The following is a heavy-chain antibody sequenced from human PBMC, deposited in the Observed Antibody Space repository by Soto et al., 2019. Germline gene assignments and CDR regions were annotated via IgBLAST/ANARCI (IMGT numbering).Heavy chain of an antibody. CDR3: ARRYGSAFDI. Sequence: QVQLQESGPGLVKPSETLSLTCTVSGGSISSYYWSWIRQPPGKGLEWIGYIFYSGSTNYNPSLKSLVTISVDTSKNQFSLKLSSVTAADTAVYYCARRYGSAFDIWGHGTMVTVSS. D-gene: IGHD4-17*01. J-gene: IGHJ3*02. CDR2: IFYSGST. CDR1: GGSISSYY. V-gene: IGHV4-59*01.